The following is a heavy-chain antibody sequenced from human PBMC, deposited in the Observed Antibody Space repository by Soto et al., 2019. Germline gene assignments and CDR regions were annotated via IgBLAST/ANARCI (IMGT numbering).Heavy chain of an antibody. V-gene: IGHV1-18*04. CDR3: ARERDYYDSSGYQRELFDY. CDR1: GYTFTSYG. D-gene: IGHD3-22*01. CDR2: ISAYNGNT. J-gene: IGHJ4*02. Sequence: GASVKVSCKASGYTFTSYGISWVRQAPGQGLEWMGWISAYNGNTNYAQKLQGRVTMTTDTSTSTAYMELRSLRSDDTAVYYCARERDYYDSSGYQRELFDYWGQGTLVTVSS.